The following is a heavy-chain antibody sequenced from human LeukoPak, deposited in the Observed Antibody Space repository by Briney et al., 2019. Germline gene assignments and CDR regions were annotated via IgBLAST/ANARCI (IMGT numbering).Heavy chain of an antibody. V-gene: IGHV1-69*13. CDR2: ISPVFGTA. Sequence: SVKVSCKASGGTFSSYAISWVRQAPGQGLEWMGGISPVFGTANYAQKFQGRVTITADESTSTAYMELSSLRSEDTAVYYCASADYYDSSGYHNWFDPWGQGTLVTVSS. CDR1: GGTFSSYA. D-gene: IGHD3-22*01. CDR3: ASADYYDSSGYHNWFDP. J-gene: IGHJ5*02.